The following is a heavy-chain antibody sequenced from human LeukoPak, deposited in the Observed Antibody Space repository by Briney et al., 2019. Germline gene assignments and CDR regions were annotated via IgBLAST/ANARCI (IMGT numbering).Heavy chain of an antibody. CDR1: GFTFSSYA. D-gene: IGHD4-17*01. V-gene: IGHV3-23*01. CDR2: ISGGGGST. J-gene: IGHJ4*02. CDR3: ATHDYGDRFDY. Sequence: GGSLRLSCAASGFTFSSYAMSWVRQAPGKGLEWVSAISGGGGSTYYADSVKGRFTISRDNSKNTLYLQMNSLRAEDTAVYYCATHDYGDRFDYWGQGTLVTVSS.